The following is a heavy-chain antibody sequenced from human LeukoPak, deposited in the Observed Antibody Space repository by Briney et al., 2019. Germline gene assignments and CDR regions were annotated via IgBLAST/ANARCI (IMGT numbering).Heavy chain of an antibody. CDR1: GFTFSDSA. D-gene: IGHD3-3*01. J-gene: IGHJ4*01. V-gene: IGHV3-73*01. Sequence: GGSLRLSCYVSGFTFSDSAIHWVRHAAGKGLEWVGRIRSKTKSGETAYAASVKGRFTISRDDSKDTAYLQMNSLKPEDTAVYYRTSPAHDFDIWSGYYSLWGHGTQVTVSS. CDR3: TSPAHDFDIWSGYYSL. CDR2: IRSKTKSGET.